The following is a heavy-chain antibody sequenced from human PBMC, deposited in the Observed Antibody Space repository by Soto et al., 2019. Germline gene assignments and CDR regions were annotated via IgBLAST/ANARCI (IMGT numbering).Heavy chain of an antibody. V-gene: IGHV3-30*18. D-gene: IGHD3-16*01. Sequence: QVQLVESGGGVVQPGRSLRLSCAASGFTFSSYGMHWVRQAPGKGLEWVAVISYDGSYKYYADSVKGRFTISRDNSKSTLYLQMNSLRAEDTAVYYCAKWNGGFDYWGQGTLVTVSS. CDR1: GFTFSSYG. J-gene: IGHJ4*02. CDR2: ISYDGSYK. CDR3: AKWNGGFDY.